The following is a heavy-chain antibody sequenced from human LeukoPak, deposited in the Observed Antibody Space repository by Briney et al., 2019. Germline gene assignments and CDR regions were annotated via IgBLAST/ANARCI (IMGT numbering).Heavy chain of an antibody. CDR2: IYSGGTT. D-gene: IGHD3-22*01. CDR1: GFSVSSNN. V-gene: IGHV3-53*01. J-gene: IGHJ3*02. Sequence: GGSLRLSCAASGFSVSSNNMIWVRQAPGKGLEWVSIIYSGGTTYYAASVKGRFTISRETSKKTLLLQMNTLRAEDTAVYFCARGADFGYDAFDIWGQGTMVTVSS. CDR3: ARGADFGYDAFDI.